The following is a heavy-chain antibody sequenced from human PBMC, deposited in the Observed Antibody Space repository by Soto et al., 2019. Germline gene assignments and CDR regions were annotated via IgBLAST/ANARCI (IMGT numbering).Heavy chain of an antibody. CDR2: IYSGGST. V-gene: IGHV3-53*01. D-gene: IGHD3-22*01. Sequence: EVQLVESGGGLIQPGGSLRLSCAASGFTFSSNDMNWVRQAPGKGLEWVSIIYSGGSTYYADSVKGRFTIYSDNSKNTLYLQMSSLRAEDTAVYYCATSPLLPGAPWGQGTMVTV. CDR3: ATSPLLPGAP. CDR1: GFTFSSND. J-gene: IGHJ3*01.